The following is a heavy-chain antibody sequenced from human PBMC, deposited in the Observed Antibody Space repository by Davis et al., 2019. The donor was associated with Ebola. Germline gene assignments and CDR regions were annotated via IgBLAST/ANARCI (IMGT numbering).Heavy chain of an antibody. Sequence: GESLKISCAASGFTFSSYAMHWVRQAPGKGLEWVAVISYDGSNKYYADSVKGRFTISRDNSKNTLYLQMNSLRAEDTAVYYCAGYSGSRTGWGQGTLVTVSS. CDR1: GFTFSSYA. CDR3: AGYSGSRTG. D-gene: IGHD1-26*01. V-gene: IGHV3-30*04. J-gene: IGHJ4*02. CDR2: ISYDGSNK.